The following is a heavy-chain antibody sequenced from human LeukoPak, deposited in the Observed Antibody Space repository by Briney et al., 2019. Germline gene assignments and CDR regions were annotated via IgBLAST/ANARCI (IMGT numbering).Heavy chain of an antibody. D-gene: IGHD4-17*01. V-gene: IGHV1-46*01. Sequence: ASVTVSCKASGYTFTSYYMHWVRQAPGQGLEWMGIINPSGGSTSYAQKFQGRVTMTRDTSTRTVYMELGSLRSEDTAVYYCSRVNYGDFHFDYWGQGTLVTVSS. CDR2: INPSGGST. CDR1: GYTFTSYY. CDR3: SRVNYGDFHFDY. J-gene: IGHJ4*02.